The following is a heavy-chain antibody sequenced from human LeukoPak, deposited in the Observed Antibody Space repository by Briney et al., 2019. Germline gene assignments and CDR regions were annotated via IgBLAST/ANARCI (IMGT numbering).Heavy chain of an antibody. J-gene: IGHJ4*02. Sequence: SETLSLTCTVSGGSISSYYWSWIRQPPGKGLEWIGYIYYTGSTSYNPSLKSRVTISVDTSKNQFSLKLSSVTAADTAVYYCARLGYSYDFDYWGQGTLVTVSS. CDR1: GGSISSYY. CDR3: ARLGYSYDFDY. CDR2: IYYTGST. D-gene: IGHD5-18*01. V-gene: IGHV4-59*08.